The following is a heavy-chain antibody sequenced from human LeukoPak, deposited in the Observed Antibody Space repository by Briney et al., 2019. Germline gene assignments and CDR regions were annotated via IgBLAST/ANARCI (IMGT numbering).Heavy chain of an antibody. CDR3: ASPYGSGSSSDY. CDR2: VSHDGSNK. J-gene: IGHJ4*02. V-gene: IGHV3-33*05. CDR1: GFTFSNYG. D-gene: IGHD3-10*01. Sequence: PGRSLRLSCAASGFTFSNYGMHWVRQAPGKGLEWVAGVSHDGSNKDYGDSVEGRFTISRDNSKDTLYLQMNSLRADDTAVYYCASPYGSGSSSDYWGQGTLVTVSS.